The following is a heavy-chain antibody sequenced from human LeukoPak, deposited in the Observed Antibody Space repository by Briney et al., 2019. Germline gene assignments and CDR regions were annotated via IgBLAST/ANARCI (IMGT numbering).Heavy chain of an antibody. D-gene: IGHD6-19*01. CDR2: INPNSGGT. CDR1: GYTFTGYY. V-gene: IGHV1-2*02. Sequence: ASVKVSCKASGYTFTGYYMHWVRQAPGQGLEWMGWINPNSGGTNYARKFQGRVTMTRDTSISTAYMELSRLRSDDTAVYYCARVVAVAGNDYWGQGTLVTVSS. CDR3: ARVVAVAGNDY. J-gene: IGHJ4*02.